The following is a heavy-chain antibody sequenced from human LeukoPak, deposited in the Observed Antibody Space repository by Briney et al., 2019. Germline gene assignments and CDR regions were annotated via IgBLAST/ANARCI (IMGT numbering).Heavy chain of an antibody. CDR1: GFTFSSYW. Sequence: GGSLRLSCAASGFTFSSYWMSWVRQAPGKGLEWVANIKQDGSAKYYVDSVKGRFTISRDNAKNSLYLQLNNLKAGDTAVYYCARALTRDALDLWGQGTMVTVS. CDR2: IKQDGSAK. J-gene: IGHJ3*01. CDR3: ARALTRDALDL. V-gene: IGHV3-7*04.